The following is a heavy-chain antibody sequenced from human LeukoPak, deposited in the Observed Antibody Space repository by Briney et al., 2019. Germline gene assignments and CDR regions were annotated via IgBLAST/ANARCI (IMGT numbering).Heavy chain of an antibody. Sequence: GGSLRLSCAASGFTFSSYAMSWVRQAPGKGLEWASAISGSGGSTYYADSVKGRFTISRDNSKNTLYLQMNSLRAEDTAVYYFAKDSQQGLEGFFTYGGQEPRVIISS. CDR1: GFTFSSYA. CDR3: AKDSQQGLEGFFTY. J-gene: IGHJ4*02. V-gene: IGHV3-23*01. D-gene: IGHD6-19*01. CDR2: ISGSGGST.